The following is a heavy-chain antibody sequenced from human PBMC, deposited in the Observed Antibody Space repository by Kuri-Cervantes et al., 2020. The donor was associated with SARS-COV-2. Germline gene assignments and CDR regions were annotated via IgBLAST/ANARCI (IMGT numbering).Heavy chain of an antibody. CDR2: IWYDGSNK. Sequence: GGSLRLSCAASGFTFSSYGMHWVRQAPGKGLEWVAVIWYDGSNKYYADSVKGRFTISRDNSKNTLFLQMSSLRAEDTAVYYCAKDPRSSGWYDYWGQGTLVTVSS. V-gene: IGHV3-33*06. J-gene: IGHJ4*02. CDR1: GFTFSSYG. D-gene: IGHD6-19*01. CDR3: AKDPRSSGWYDY.